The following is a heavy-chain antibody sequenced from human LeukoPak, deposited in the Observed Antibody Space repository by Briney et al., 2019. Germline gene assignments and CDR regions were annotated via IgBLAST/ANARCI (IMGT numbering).Heavy chain of an antibody. J-gene: IGHJ4*02. CDR3: ARRPQYCRGGACYD. D-gene: IGHD2-15*01. V-gene: IGHV1-2*02. Sequence: ASAKVSCKASGNTFTGYYMHWVRRAPGQGLEWMGWINPNSGGTNYAQKFQGRVTMTRDTSISSAYMELSRLRSDDTAVYYCARRPQYCRGGACYDWGQGTLVTVSS. CDR2: INPNSGGT. CDR1: GNTFTGYY.